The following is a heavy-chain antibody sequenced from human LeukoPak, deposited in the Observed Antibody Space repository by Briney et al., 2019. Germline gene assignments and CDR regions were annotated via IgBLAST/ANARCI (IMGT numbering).Heavy chain of an antibody. V-gene: IGHV4-31*03. CDR3: ARTDDSSGYDFDY. CDR2: IYYSGST. J-gene: IGHJ4*02. Sequence: PSQTLSLTCTVSGGSISSGGYYWSWIRQHPGKGLEWIGYIYYSGSTYYNPSLKSRVTISVDTSKNQFSLKLSSVTAADTAVYYCARTDDSSGYDFDYWGQGTLVTVSS. CDR1: GGSISSGGYY. D-gene: IGHD3-22*01.